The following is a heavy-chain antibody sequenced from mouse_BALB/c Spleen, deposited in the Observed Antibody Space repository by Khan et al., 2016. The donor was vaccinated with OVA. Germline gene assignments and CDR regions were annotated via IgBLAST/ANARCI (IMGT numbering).Heavy chain of an antibody. CDR2: IYPGDGTT. CDR3: AREGLRGVAMDY. CDR1: GYTFTAYD. V-gene: IGHV1S56*01. Sequence: QVQLKQSGPELVKPGALVKISCKASGYTFTAYDINWVKQRPGKGLEWIGWIYPGDGTTKYNENFKGQATLTADLSANTASMQLSSLTSEKSAVYFCAREGLRGVAMDYWGQGTSVSVSS. J-gene: IGHJ4*01. D-gene: IGHD1-1*01.